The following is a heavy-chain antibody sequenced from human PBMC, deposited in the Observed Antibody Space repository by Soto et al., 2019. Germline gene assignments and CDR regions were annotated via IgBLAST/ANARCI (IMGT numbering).Heavy chain of an antibody. J-gene: IGHJ5*02. CDR2: IYYSGST. V-gene: IGHV4-39*01. Sequence: PSETLSLTCTVSGGSISSSSYYWGWIRQPPGKGLEWIGSIYYSGSTYYNPSLKSRVTISVDTSKNQFSLKLSSVTAADTAVYYCARHDFTIFGVVIQKAKLYNWFDPWGQGTLVTV. D-gene: IGHD3-3*01. CDR3: ARHDFTIFGVVIQKAKLYNWFDP. CDR1: GGSISSSSYY.